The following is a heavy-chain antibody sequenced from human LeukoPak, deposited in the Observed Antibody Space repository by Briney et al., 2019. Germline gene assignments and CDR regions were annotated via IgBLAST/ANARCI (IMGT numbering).Heavy chain of an antibody. Sequence: GRSLRLSCAASGFTFSSYGMHWVRQAPGKGLEWVAVIWYDGSNKYYVDSVKGRFTISRDNSKNTLYLQMNSLRAEDTAVYYCARDCSSTRCIDYWGQGTLVTVSS. CDR3: ARDCSSTRCIDY. CDR2: IWYDGSNK. V-gene: IGHV3-33*01. CDR1: GFTFSSYG. D-gene: IGHD2-2*01. J-gene: IGHJ4*02.